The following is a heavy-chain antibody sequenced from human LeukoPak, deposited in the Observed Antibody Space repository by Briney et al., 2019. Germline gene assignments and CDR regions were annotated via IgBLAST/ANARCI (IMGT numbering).Heavy chain of an antibody. D-gene: IGHD3-22*01. J-gene: IGHJ4*02. Sequence: PSETLSLTCTVSGYSISSGYYWGWIRQPPGKGLEWIGSIYHSGSTYYNPSHKRRVTISVDTSKHPFSLKLRSVTAADTAVYYCATTSYYYDSPDYWGQGTLVTVSS. CDR3: ATTSYYYDSPDY. V-gene: IGHV4-38-2*02. CDR2: IYHSGST. CDR1: GYSISSGYY.